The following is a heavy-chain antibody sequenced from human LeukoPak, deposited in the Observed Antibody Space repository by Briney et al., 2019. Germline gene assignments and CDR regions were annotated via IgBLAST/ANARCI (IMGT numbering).Heavy chain of an antibody. J-gene: IGHJ4*02. CDR1: GGSISSSSYY. V-gene: IGHV4-39*07. Sequence: SETLSLTCTVSGGSISSSSYYWGWIRQPPGKGLEWIGEINHSGSTNYNPSLKSRVTISVDTSKNQFSLKLSSVTAADTAVYYCARRKFRYYYDSSGYYPRASFEYWGQGTLVTVSS. CDR2: INHSGST. CDR3: ARRKFRYYYDSSGYYPRASFEY. D-gene: IGHD3-22*01.